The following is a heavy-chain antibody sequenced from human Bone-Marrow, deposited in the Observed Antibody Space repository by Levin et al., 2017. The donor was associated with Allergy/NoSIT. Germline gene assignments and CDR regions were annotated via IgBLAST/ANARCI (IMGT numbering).Heavy chain of an antibody. CDR2: INPDSGDT. CDR3: ARDATAISNAIWFDS. D-gene: IGHD2-8*01. CDR1: GSSFTGHY. Sequence: PGGSLRLSCKASGSSFTGHYMNWVRQAPGQGLEWMGWINPDSGDTNYAQRFQGRVAMTRDSSITTAYLELIRLTSDDTAVYYCARDATAISNAIWFDSWDQGTQVTVSS. J-gene: IGHJ5*01. V-gene: IGHV1-2*02.